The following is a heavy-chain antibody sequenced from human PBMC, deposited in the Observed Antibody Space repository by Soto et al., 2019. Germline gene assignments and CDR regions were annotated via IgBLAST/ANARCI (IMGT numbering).Heavy chain of an antibody. Sequence: VQLVESGGGLVQPGGSLRLSCAASGFTVSSNYMNWVRQAPGKGLEWVSVIFSGGNTYYAACVKGRSTISRDDSKNTLYLQVNSLIAEDTVVYFGARDSEHLLLLDYWGQGTLVTVSS. V-gene: IGHV3-66*01. CDR2: IFSGGNT. D-gene: IGHD1-26*01. J-gene: IGHJ4*02. CDR3: ARDSEHLLLLDY. CDR1: GFTVSSNY.